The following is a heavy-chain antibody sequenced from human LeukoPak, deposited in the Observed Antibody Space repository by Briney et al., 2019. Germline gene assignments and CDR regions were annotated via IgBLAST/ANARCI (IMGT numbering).Heavy chain of an antibody. CDR2: ISGSGGST. V-gene: IGHV3-23*01. Sequence: GGSLRLSCAASGFTFSSYAMGWVRQAPGKGLEWVSAISGSGGSTYYADSVKGRFTISRDNSKNTLYLQMNSLRAEDTAVYYCAKERPYSYYDSSGSGFDYWGQGTLVTVSS. J-gene: IGHJ4*02. CDR3: AKERPYSYYDSSGSGFDY. D-gene: IGHD3-22*01. CDR1: GFTFSSYA.